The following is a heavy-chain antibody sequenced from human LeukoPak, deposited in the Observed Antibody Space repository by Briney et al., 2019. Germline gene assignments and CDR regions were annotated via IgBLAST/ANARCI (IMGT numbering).Heavy chain of an antibody. CDR1: GGSISPYY. Sequence: FETLSLTRTVSGGSISPYYWSWIRQTPGKGLEWIGYILYSGTTTNYNPSLKSRVTISVDTSKNQFSLKLSSVTAADTAVYYCARVGDWNDLVYWGQGTLVTVSS. D-gene: IGHD1-1*01. CDR3: ARVGDWNDLVY. CDR2: ILYSGTT. V-gene: IGHV4-59*01. J-gene: IGHJ4*02.